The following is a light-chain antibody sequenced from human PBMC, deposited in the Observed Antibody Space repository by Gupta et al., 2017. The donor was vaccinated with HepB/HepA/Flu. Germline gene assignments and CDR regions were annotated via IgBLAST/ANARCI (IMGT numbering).Light chain of an antibody. V-gene: IGLV1-40*01. CDR3: QSFDNNLGAWV. Sequence: QSVLTQPPSVSGAPGQRVTISCTGSSSNIGAGHGVHWYQQLPGRAPKLVIHDNNNRPSGVPDRFSGSKSGTSASLATTGLQAEDEADDYCQSFDNNLGAWVFGGGTKLTVL. CDR1: SSNIGAGHG. CDR2: DNN. J-gene: IGLJ3*02.